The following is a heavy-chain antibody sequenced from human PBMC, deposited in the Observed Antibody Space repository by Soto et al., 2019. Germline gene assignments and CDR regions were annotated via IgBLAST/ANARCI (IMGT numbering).Heavy chain of an antibody. D-gene: IGHD1-7*01. CDR1: GGSISSSSYY. J-gene: IGHJ6*03. CDR2: IYYSGST. V-gene: IGHV4-39*01. CDR3: AGTTSLQWYYMDV. Sequence: PSETLSLTCTVSGGSISSSSYYWGWIRQPPGKGLEWIGSIYYSGSTYYNPSLKSRVTISVDTSKNQFSLNLSSVTAADTAVYYCAGTTSLQWYYMDVWDKGTTVTVSS.